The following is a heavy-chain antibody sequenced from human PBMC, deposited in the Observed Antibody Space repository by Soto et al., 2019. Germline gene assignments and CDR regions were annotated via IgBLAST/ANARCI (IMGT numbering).Heavy chain of an antibody. Sequence: QVQLVESGGGLVKPVGSLRLSCAASGFTFSDYFMAWIRQAPGKGLEWIAYISRNSRYTNFADSVRGRFTISRDNAKNSLYLQMNDLSAEDTAVYYCATNYQEPSDDAFDVWGQGTMVTVSS. V-gene: IGHV3-11*06. D-gene: IGHD2-2*01. CDR3: ATNYQEPSDDAFDV. CDR2: ISRNSRYT. CDR1: GFTFSDYF. J-gene: IGHJ3*01.